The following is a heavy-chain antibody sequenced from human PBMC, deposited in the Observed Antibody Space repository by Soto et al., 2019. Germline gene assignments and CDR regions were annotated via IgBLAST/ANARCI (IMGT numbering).Heavy chain of an antibody. J-gene: IGHJ6*02. V-gene: IGHV2-70*01. CDR3: ARIPRVVVPAAKIAAAGTYYYYGMDV. D-gene: IGHD2-2*01. Sequence: SGPTLVNPTQTLTLTCTFSGFSLSTSGMCVSWIRQPPGKALEWLALIDWDDDKYYSTSLKTRLTISKDTSKNQVVLTMTNMDPVDTATYYCARIPRVVVPAAKIAAAGTYYYYGMDVWGQGTTVTVSS. CDR2: IDWDDDK. CDR1: GFSLSTSGMC.